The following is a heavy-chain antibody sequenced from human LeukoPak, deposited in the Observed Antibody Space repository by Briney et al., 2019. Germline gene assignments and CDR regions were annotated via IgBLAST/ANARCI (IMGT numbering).Heavy chain of an antibody. CDR1: GFTFSSYA. CDR3: ASRETGTTGTYFDP. CDR2: ISGSGGST. Sequence: GGSLRLSCAASGFTFSSYAMSWVRQAPGKGLEWVSAISGSGGSTYYADSVKGRFTISRDNSKNTLYLQMNSLRAEDTAVYYCASRETGTTGTYFDPWGQGTLVTVSS. V-gene: IGHV3-23*01. J-gene: IGHJ5*02. D-gene: IGHD1-7*01.